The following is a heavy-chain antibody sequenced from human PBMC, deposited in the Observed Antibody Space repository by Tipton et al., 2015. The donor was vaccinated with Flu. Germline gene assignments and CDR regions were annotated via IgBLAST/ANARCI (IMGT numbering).Heavy chain of an antibody. CDR3: ARGGAGHHQEAFDI. Sequence: TLSLTCTVSGGSINSGPYYWSWIRQPAGKGLEWIGRIYSSGSANYSPSLMSRFTISVDTSKNQFSLKVNSVTAADTAVYYCARGGAGHHQEAFDIWGQGTVVTVSS. CDR1: GGSINSGPYY. J-gene: IGHJ3*02. CDR2: IYSSGSA. V-gene: IGHV4-61*02. D-gene: IGHD2-15*01.